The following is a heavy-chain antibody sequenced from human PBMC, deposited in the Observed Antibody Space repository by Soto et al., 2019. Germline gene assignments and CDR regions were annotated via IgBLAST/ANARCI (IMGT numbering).Heavy chain of an antibody. V-gene: IGHV1-8*01. J-gene: IGHJ4*02. CDR3: ARSRGGTGVHFDY. D-gene: IGHD7-27*01. Sequence: ASVKVSCKASGYTFTNYDINWVRQATGQGPEWMGWMNPDSGDTGYVPNFQGRVTMTRSTSISTAYMELSDLRSDDTAVYYCARSRGGTGVHFDYWGQGTLVTVS. CDR1: GYTFTNYD. CDR2: MNPDSGDT.